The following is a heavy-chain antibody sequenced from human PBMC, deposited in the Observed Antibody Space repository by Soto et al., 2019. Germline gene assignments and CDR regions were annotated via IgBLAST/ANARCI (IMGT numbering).Heavy chain of an antibody. CDR1: GFTFSNYG. CDR2: ILYDGSNK. V-gene: IGHV3-33*01. CDR3: AGGTSSFDY. Sequence: QVQLVESGGDVVQPGRSLRLSCAASGFTFSNYGMHWARQAPGKGLEWVAAILYDGSNKYYADSVKGRFTISRDNSKNTLYLQMNSLRAEGTAVYYCAGGTSSFDYCGQGTLVTVSS. J-gene: IGHJ4*02. D-gene: IGHD1-26*01.